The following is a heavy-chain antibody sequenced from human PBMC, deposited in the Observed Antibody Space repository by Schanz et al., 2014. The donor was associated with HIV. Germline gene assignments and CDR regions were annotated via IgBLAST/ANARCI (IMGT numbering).Heavy chain of an antibody. D-gene: IGHD3-10*01. Sequence: QVQLVQSGAEVKKPGASVKVSCKASGYTFTGYYMHWVRQAPGQGLEWMGWINPNSGGTNYAQKFQGRVTMTRDTSISTAYMELSSLISEDTALYFCAREDMDRGGLYWGQGTLVTVSS. CDR3: AREDMDRGGLY. V-gene: IGHV1-2*02. CDR2: INPNSGGT. CDR1: GYTFTGYY. J-gene: IGHJ4*02.